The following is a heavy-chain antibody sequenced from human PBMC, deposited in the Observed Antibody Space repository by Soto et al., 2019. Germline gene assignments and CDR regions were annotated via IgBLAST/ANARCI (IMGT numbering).Heavy chain of an antibody. CDR1: GYTFTSYY. CDR3: ARDHLDYYYGMDV. CDR2: INPSGGST. Sequence: ASVKVSCKASGYTFTSYYIHWVRQAPGQGLEWMGIINPSGGSTSYAQKFQGRVTMTGDTSTSTVYMELSSLRSEDTAVYYCARDHLDYYYGMDVWGQGTTVTVSS. J-gene: IGHJ6*02. V-gene: IGHV1-46*01.